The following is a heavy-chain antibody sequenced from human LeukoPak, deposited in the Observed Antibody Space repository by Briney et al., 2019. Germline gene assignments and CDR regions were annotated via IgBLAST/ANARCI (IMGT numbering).Heavy chain of an antibody. CDR1: GDTVSRSDSY. CDR2: IYYSGRT. V-gene: IGHV4-39*01. Sequence: SETLSLTCSVSGDTVSRSDSYWDWIRQPPGKGLEWIGTIYYSGRTYYSPSLKSRVTMSVDPSNTQFSLNLRSVTAAETAVYYCARRRYYDGSGYLEWGQGTLLSVSS. D-gene: IGHD3-22*01. J-gene: IGHJ1*01. CDR3: ARRRYYDGSGYLE.